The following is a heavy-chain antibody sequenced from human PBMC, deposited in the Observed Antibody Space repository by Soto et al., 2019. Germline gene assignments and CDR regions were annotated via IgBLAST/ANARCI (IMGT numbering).Heavy chain of an antibody. D-gene: IGHD4-17*01. CDR1: GGSISSGGYY. V-gene: IGHV4-31*03. CDR3: ARGGGGDYIWYVDL. J-gene: IGHJ2*01. CDR2: IYYSGST. Sequence: QVQLQESGPGLVKPSQTLSLTCTVSGGSISSGGYYWSWIRQHPEKGLEWIGYIYYSGSTYYSPSLKSRVTISVDTSKNQFSLKLSSVTAADTAVYYCARGGGGDYIWYVDLWGRGTLVTVSS.